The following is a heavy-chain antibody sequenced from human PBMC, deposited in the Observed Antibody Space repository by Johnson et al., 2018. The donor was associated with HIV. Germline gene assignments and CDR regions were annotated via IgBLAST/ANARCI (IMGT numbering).Heavy chain of an antibody. CDR3: ARGLWPQRWAFDI. CDR1: GFTFSNHA. D-gene: IGHD5-24*01. CDR2: ISKDGSTK. Sequence: QVKLVESGGGLVQPGGSLRLSCAASGFTFSNHAMDWVRQAPGKGLEWVAGISKDGSTKYFADSVQGRCTISRDNSKNTLYLEMNSLRAEDTALYYCARGLWPQRWAFDIWGQGTMVTVSS. J-gene: IGHJ3*02. V-gene: IGHV3-30*03.